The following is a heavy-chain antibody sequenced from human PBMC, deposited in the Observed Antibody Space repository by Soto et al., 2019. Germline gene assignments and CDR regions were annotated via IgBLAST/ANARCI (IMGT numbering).Heavy chain of an antibody. CDR1: GFTVSNNY. CDR3: ARDPPGIAASGSYN. CDR2: IYSSGGT. Sequence: DVQLEESGGGLIQPGGPLRLSWAVSGFTVSNNYMTWVRRAPGKGLEGVSLIYSSGGTKYADSVRGRFTISRDNSKNTLYLQMNSLKVEDTAVYYCARDPPGIAASGSYNWGQGTLVTVSS. V-gene: IGHV3-53*01. D-gene: IGHD6-13*01. J-gene: IGHJ4*02.